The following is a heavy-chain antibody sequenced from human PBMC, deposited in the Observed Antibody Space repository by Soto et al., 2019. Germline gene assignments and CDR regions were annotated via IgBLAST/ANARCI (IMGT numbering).Heavy chain of an antibody. CDR2: LSNNGSNK. V-gene: IGHV3-30*18. J-gene: IGHJ4*02. D-gene: IGHD1-26*01. Sequence: QVQLVGSGGGVVQPGMSLSLSCAASGFTFSNYGMHWVRQAPGKGLEWVTHLSNNGSNKFYADSVKGRFIISRDNSKNTLYLQMTSLIPEDTAVYYCAKDGAYTGTYHLDYWGQGTLVTVSS. CDR1: GFTFSNYG. CDR3: AKDGAYTGTYHLDY.